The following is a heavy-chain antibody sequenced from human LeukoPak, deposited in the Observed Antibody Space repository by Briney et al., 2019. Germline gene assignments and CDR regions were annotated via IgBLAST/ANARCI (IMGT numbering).Heavy chain of an antibody. CDR3: ARGGTYYPCIDY. D-gene: IGHD1-26*01. CDR2: VSAYNGKT. J-gene: IGHJ4*02. CDR1: GYTFTTTY. V-gene: IGHV1-18*01. Sequence: ASVKVSCKTSGYTFTTTYINWVRQAPGQRLEWMGWVSAYNGKTSYAQKFQGRVTMTIDTSTTTAYMDLTSLTFDDTAVYYCARGGTYYPCIDYWGQGTPVTVSS.